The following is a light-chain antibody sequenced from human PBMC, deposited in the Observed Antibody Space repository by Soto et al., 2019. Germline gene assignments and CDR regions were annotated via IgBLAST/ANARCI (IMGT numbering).Light chain of an antibody. CDR1: QSVSSSN. CDR2: DAS. J-gene: IGKJ4*01. V-gene: IGKV3-20*01. CDR3: KQYGSSLT. Sequence: EILLTQSPGTLSLSPGARATLSCRASQSVSSSNLAWYQHKPGQAPRVLIFDASSRAPGIHARFSGSGSGTEFTLTIRRLDPEDFALYYCKQYGSSLTCGGGTKVDIK.